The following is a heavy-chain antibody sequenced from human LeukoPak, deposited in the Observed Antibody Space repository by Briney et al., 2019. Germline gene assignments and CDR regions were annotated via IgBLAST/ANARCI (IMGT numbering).Heavy chain of an antibody. D-gene: IGHD2-15*01. Sequence: PGGSLRLSCVASGFTFDDYTMHWVRQAPGKGLEWVSLISWDGGSTSYADSVKGRFTISRDNSKNSLYLQMNSLRTEDTALYYCAKDLGCSCSSCYLPFDYWGQGTLVTVSS. J-gene: IGHJ4*02. CDR2: ISWDGGST. CDR3: AKDLGCSCSSCYLPFDY. CDR1: GFTFDDYT. V-gene: IGHV3-43*01.